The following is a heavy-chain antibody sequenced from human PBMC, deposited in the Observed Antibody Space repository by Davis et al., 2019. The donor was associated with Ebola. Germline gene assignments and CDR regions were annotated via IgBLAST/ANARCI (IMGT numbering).Heavy chain of an antibody. CDR2: ISGSGGTT. J-gene: IGHJ4*02. CDR1: GFTFSSYA. Sequence: GGSLRLSCAASGFTFSSYAMSWVRQAPGKGLEWVSAISGSGGTTYYADSVKGRFTISRDNSKNTLYLQMNSLRAEDTAVYYCASRYCSGGSCYSFGYWGQGTLVTVSS. V-gene: IGHV3-23*01. CDR3: ASRYCSGGSCYSFGY. D-gene: IGHD2-15*01.